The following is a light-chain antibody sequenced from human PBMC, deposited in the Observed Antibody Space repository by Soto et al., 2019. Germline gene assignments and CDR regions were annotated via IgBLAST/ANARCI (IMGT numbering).Light chain of an antibody. V-gene: IGKV3-11*01. CDR3: QQRTNWLT. Sequence: IVLTQSPATLSLSPGEGASLXXRASQSLSRFLAWYQQKPGKAPGVLIYDASNRATGVPARFSGSGSGTDFTLTISSLEPEDFAVYYCQQRTNWLTFGGGTKVDIK. CDR1: QSLSRF. J-gene: IGKJ4*01. CDR2: DAS.